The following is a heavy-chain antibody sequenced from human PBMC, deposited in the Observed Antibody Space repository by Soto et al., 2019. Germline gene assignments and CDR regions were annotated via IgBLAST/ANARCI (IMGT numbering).Heavy chain of an antibody. Sequence: PGGSLRLSCAASGFTFGLYWMNCVRQAPGKGLEWVANIKQDGSEKYYVDSVKGRFTIPRDNAKNSLFLEMDSLRAEDTALYFCVRARSAGSYGRFDPWGQGTLVTVSS. CDR1: GFTFGLYW. CDR3: VRARSAGSYGRFDP. J-gene: IGHJ5*02. D-gene: IGHD5-18*01. V-gene: IGHV3-7*04. CDR2: IKQDGSEK.